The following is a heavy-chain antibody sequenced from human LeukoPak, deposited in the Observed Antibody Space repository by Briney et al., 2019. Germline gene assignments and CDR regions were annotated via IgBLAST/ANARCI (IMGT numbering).Heavy chain of an antibody. CDR3: ARDSRYYYDSSGDY. D-gene: IGHD3-22*01. CDR1: GYTFTGYY. CDR2: INPNSGGT. V-gene: IGHV1-2*02. J-gene: IGHJ4*02. Sequence: ASVKVSCKASGYTFTGYYMHWVRQAPGQGLEWMGWINPNSGGTNYAQKFQGRVTITKDTSISTAYMELSRLRSDDTAVYYCARDSRYYYDSSGDYWGQGTLVTVSS.